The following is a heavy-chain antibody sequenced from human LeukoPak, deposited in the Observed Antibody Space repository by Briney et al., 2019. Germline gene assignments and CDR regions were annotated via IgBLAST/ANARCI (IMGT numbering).Heavy chain of an antibody. Sequence: ASVQVSFKVSGYTLTELSMHWVRQAPGKGLEWMGGFDPEDGETIYAQKFQGRVTMTEDTSTDTAYMELSSLRSEDTAVYYCATGYYDSSGYYVNWFDPWGQGTLVTVSS. D-gene: IGHD3-22*01. CDR1: GYTLTELS. V-gene: IGHV1-24*01. CDR3: ATGYYDSSGYYVNWFDP. CDR2: FDPEDGET. J-gene: IGHJ5*02.